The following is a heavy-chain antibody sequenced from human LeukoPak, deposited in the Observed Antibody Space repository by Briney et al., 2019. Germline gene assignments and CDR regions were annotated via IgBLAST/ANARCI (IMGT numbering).Heavy chain of an antibody. D-gene: IGHD2-2*01. Sequence: GGSRRLSCAASGFSFNNNAMSWVRQAPGKGLEWVSAINGGGDATEYADSVKGRFTISRDNSKKTLYLQMNSLRPEDTAVYYCARCTASCYANAFDVWGQGTLLTVSS. J-gene: IGHJ3*01. CDR2: INGGGDAT. CDR1: GFSFNNNA. CDR3: ARCTASCYANAFDV. V-gene: IGHV3-23*01.